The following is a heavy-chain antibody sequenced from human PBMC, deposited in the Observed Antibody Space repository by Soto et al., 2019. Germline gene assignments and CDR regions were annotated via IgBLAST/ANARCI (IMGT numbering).Heavy chain of an antibody. CDR2: IYYSGST. CDR1: GRSLGGYD. Sequence: PETLCLTCSVSGRSLGGYDGSWVRPPPGKGLEWIGYIYYSGSTNYNPSLKSRVTISVDTSKNQFSLKLSSVTAADTAVYYCAGEGTWSGYYYYGMDVWGQGTTVTVSS. CDR3: AGEGTWSGYYYYGMDV. J-gene: IGHJ6*02. D-gene: IGHD1-1*01. V-gene: IGHV4-59*08.